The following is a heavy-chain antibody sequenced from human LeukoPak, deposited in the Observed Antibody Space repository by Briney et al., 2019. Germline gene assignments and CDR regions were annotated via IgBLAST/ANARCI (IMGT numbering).Heavy chain of an antibody. CDR3: ARHKNVYGDYGY. V-gene: IGHV4-59*01. Sequence: PSETLSLTCTVSGGSISSYYWSWIRQPPGKGLEWIGYIYCSGSTNYNPSLKSRVTISVDTSKNQFSLKLSSVTAADTAVYYCARHKNVYGDYGYWGQGTLVTVSS. J-gene: IGHJ4*02. CDR2: IYCSGST. D-gene: IGHD4-17*01. CDR1: GGSISSYY.